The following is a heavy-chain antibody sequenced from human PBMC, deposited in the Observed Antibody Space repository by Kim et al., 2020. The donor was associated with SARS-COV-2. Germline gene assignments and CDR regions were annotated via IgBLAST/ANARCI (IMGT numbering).Heavy chain of an antibody. D-gene: IGHD3-22*01. CDR3: AREDYYDSSYGMDV. Sequence: NPSLKSRVTISVDTSKNQFSLKLSSVTAADTAVYYCAREDYYDSSYGMDVWGQGTTVTVSS. V-gene: IGHV4-59*01. J-gene: IGHJ6*02.